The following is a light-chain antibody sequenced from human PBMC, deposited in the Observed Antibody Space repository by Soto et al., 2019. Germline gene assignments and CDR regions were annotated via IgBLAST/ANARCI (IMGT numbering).Light chain of an antibody. CDR2: HAS. V-gene: IGKV1-5*01. Sequence: EIQITEAAATLSASIGDTVTVACRASQGISNWLAWYQQQPGKAPKPLIFHASSLESGVPSRFSGSGSGTQLTLSISSLHSDDFPAYYCKESSPYPRFAHVTKVDIK. J-gene: IGKJ1*01. CDR3: KESSPYPR. CDR1: QGISNW.